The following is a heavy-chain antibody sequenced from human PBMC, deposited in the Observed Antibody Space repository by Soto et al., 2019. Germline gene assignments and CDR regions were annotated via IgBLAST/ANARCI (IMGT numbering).Heavy chain of an antibody. Sequence: PSETLSLTCAVYGGSFSGYYWSWIRQPPGKGLEWIGEINHSGSTNYNPSLKSRVTISVDTSKNQFSLKLSSVTAADTAVYYCARGKPYDILTGYSLDWFDPWGQGALVTVSS. CDR1: GGSFSGYY. CDR3: ARGKPYDILTGYSLDWFDP. D-gene: IGHD3-9*01. J-gene: IGHJ5*02. V-gene: IGHV4-34*01. CDR2: INHSGST.